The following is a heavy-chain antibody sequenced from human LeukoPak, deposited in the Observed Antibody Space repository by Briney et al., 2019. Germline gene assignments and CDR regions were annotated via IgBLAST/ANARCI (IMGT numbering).Heavy chain of an antibody. V-gene: IGHV4-39*01. CDR1: GGSITSSTYY. D-gene: IGHD2-8*01. J-gene: IGHJ3*02. CDR2: IYYSGST. Sequence: SETLSLTCTVSGGSITSSTYYWGWIRQPPGKGLEWIAYIYYSGSTYYNPSLKSRVTISVDTSKNQFSLKLSSVTAADTAVYYCARRQMAVDAFDIRGQGTMVTVSS. CDR3: ARRQMAVDAFDI.